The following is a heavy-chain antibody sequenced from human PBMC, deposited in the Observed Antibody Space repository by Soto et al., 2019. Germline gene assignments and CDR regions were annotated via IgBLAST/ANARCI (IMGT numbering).Heavy chain of an antibody. J-gene: IGHJ5*02. D-gene: IGHD2-15*01. CDR1: GYTFTSYD. Sequence: ASVKVSCKASGYTFTSYDIYWVRQAAGQGLEWMGWMNPNTGNSGYAQKFQGRVTMTSDTPISTAHMELSSLRSEDTAVYYCAREGLGYCSGGSCYLNWFDPWGQGXLVTVYS. CDR3: AREGLGYCSGGSCYLNWFDP. CDR2: MNPNTGNS. V-gene: IGHV1-8*01.